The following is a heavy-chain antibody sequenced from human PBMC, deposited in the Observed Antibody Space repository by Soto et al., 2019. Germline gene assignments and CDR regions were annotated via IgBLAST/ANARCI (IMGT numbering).Heavy chain of an antibody. CDR1: GGTFSSYA. V-gene: IGHV1-69*13. CDR2: IIPIFGTA. D-gene: IGHD2-2*01. Sequence: SVKVSCKASGGTFSSYAIGWVRQAPGQGLEWMGGIIPIFGTANYAQKFQGRVTITADESTSTAYMELSSLRSEDTAVYYCAREAPDIVVVPAAPREAGYWYFDLWGRGTLVTVSS. J-gene: IGHJ2*01. CDR3: AREAPDIVVVPAAPREAGYWYFDL.